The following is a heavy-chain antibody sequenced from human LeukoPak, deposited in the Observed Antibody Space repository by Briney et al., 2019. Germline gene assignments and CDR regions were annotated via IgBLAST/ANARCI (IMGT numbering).Heavy chain of an antibody. J-gene: IGHJ6*02. CDR1: GFPFSSYW. CDR2: IKQDGSEK. Sequence: GGSLRLSCVASGFPFSSYWMTWVRQAPGKGLEWVANIKQDGSEKDYVDSVKGRFTISRDNAQNSLYLQMNSLRAEDTAVYYCARYCGGDCYGMDVRGQGTTVTVSS. D-gene: IGHD2-21*01. CDR3: ARYCGGDCYGMDV. V-gene: IGHV3-7*01.